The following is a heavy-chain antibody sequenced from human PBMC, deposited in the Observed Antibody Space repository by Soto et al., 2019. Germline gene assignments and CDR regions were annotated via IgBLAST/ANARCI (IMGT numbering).Heavy chain of an antibody. Sequence: WASVKVSCKASGGTFSSYAISWVRQAPGQGLEWMGGIIPIFGTAYAQRFQGRVTMTRDTPTSTVYMQLTSLRSEDTAVYYCARSSGGNYGIIIEGSNWFAPWGQGTLVTVSS. CDR3: ARSSGGNYGIIIEGSNWFAP. CDR2: IIPIFGTA. V-gene: IGHV1-69*05. J-gene: IGHJ5*02. CDR1: GGTFSSYA. D-gene: IGHD3-16*01.